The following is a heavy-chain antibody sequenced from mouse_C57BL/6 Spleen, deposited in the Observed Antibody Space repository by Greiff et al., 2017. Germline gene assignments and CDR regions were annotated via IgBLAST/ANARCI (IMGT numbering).Heavy chain of an antibody. V-gene: IGHV1-72*01. CDR3: GSTMVSTRYDIDY. CDR1: GYTFTSYW. Sequence: QVQLQQSGAELVKPGASVKLSCKASGYTFTSYWMHWVQQRPGRGLEWIGRIDPNSGGTKYNEKFKSKATLTVDKPYSTAYMQLSSLTAEDSAVYYCGSTMVSTRYDIDYWGQGTTLTVSS. CDR2: IDPNSGGT. J-gene: IGHJ2*01. D-gene: IGHD2-2*01.